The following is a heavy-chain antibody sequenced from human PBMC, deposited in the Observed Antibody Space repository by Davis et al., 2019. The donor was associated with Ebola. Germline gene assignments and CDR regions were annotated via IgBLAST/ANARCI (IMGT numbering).Heavy chain of an antibody. CDR3: ARGRMVWGPWGRNWFDP. D-gene: IGHD3-10*01. J-gene: IGHJ5*02. Sequence: AASVKVSCKASGYTFTSYAMNWVRQAPGQGLEWMGWINTNTGNPTYAQGFTGRFVFSLDTSVSTAYLQISSLKAEDTAVYYCARGRMVWGPWGRNWFDPWGQGTPVTVSS. V-gene: IGHV7-4-1*02. CDR2: INTNTGNP. CDR1: GYTFTSYA.